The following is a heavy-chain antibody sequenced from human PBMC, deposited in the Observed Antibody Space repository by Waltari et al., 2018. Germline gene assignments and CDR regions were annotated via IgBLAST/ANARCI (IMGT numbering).Heavy chain of an antibody. CDR3: AREMYYYDSSGYYYPLDY. CDR2: IIPIFGTA. D-gene: IGHD3-22*01. Sequence: QVQLVQSGAEVKKPGSSVKVSCKASGGTFSSYAISWVRQAPGHGLEWMGGIIPIFGTANYAQKFQGRVTITTDESTSTAYMELSSLRSEDTAVYYCAREMYYYDSSGYYYPLDYWGQGTLVTVSS. CDR1: GGTFSSYA. V-gene: IGHV1-69*05. J-gene: IGHJ4*02.